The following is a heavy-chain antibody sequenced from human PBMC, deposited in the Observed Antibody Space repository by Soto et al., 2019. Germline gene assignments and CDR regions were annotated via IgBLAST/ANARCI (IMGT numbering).Heavy chain of an antibody. CDR3: AKNGQWLATPPEA. Sequence: EMQLLESGGASVQPGGSLRLSCAASGFSFGTFVMTWFRQAPGGGLEWVASITDSGYTASYAETVEGRFTVSRDNSKNKLHLQMNDLRAEATATYYCAKNGQWLATPPEAWGQGTLVTVSS. CDR1: GFSFGTFV. V-gene: IGHV3-23*01. D-gene: IGHD6-19*01. J-gene: IGHJ4*02. CDR2: ITDSGYTA.